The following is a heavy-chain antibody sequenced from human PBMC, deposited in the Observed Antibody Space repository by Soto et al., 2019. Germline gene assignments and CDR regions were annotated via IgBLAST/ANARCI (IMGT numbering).Heavy chain of an antibody. CDR2: INPNSGGT. D-gene: IGHD3-22*01. Sequence: ASVKVSCKASGYTFTGYYMHWVRQAPGQGLEWMGWINPNSGGTNYAQKFQGWVTMTRDTSISTAYMELSRLRSDDTAVYYCARNLDSSGSTGPHYYYGMDVWGQGTTVTVS. CDR1: GYTFTGYY. J-gene: IGHJ6*02. CDR3: ARNLDSSGSTGPHYYYGMDV. V-gene: IGHV1-2*04.